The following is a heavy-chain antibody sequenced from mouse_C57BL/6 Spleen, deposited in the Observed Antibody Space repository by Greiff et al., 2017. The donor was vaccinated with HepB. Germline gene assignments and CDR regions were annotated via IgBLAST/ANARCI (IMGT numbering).Heavy chain of an antibody. V-gene: IGHV1-80*01. CDR2: IYPGDGDT. CDR3: VLDYYGSSYGY. J-gene: IGHJ2*01. CDR1: GYAFSSYW. D-gene: IGHD1-1*01. Sequence: QVQLQQSGAELVKPGASVKISCKASGYAFSSYWMNWVKQRPGKGLEWIGQIYPGDGDTNYNGKFKGKATLTAEKSSSTAYMQLSSLTSEDSAVYFCVLDYYGSSYGYWGQGTTLTVSS.